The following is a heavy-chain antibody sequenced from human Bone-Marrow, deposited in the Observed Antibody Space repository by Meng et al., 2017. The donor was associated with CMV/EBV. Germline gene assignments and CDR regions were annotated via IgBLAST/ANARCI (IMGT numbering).Heavy chain of an antibody. CDR3: ARLEAVAGKAGMDV. J-gene: IGHJ6*02. CDR2: INPNSGGT. V-gene: IGHV1-2*02. D-gene: IGHD6-19*01. CDR1: GYTFTSYG. Sequence: ASVKVSCKASGYTFTSYGISWVRQAPGQGLEWMGWINPNSGGTNYAQKFQGRVTMTRDTSISTAYMELSRLRSDDTAVYYCARLEAVAGKAGMDVWGQGTTVTVSS.